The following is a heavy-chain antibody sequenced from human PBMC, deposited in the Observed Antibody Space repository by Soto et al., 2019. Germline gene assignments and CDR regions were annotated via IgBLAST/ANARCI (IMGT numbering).Heavy chain of an antibody. V-gene: IGHV1-69*09. CDR2: INPILDST. Sequence: QEQVVQSGPAMKEPGSSVKVSCRASGIMSSGYGFSWVRQAPGQGLEWVGMINPILDSTHYAQNLQGRVSLSVDKSRDTAYLEVNRLRLEDTAIYFCATMKRARLDSWGRGTVVTVSS. CDR1: GIMSSGYG. D-gene: IGHD6-25*01. CDR3: ATMKRARLDS. J-gene: IGHJ4*02.